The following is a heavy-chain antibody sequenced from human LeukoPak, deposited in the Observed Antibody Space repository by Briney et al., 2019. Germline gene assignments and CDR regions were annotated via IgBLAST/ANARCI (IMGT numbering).Heavy chain of an antibody. Sequence: SATLSLTCSVSGGSISSKNDYWGWIRQPPGKGLEWIGNIFYSGTTFYNPSLKSRVTISVDTSKNQFSLQLNSVTPEDTAVYYCAGAPRGSYPDPWGQGTLVTVSS. CDR1: GGSISSKNDY. CDR3: AGAPRGSYPDP. V-gene: IGHV4-39*07. J-gene: IGHJ5*02. D-gene: IGHD1-26*01. CDR2: IFYSGTT.